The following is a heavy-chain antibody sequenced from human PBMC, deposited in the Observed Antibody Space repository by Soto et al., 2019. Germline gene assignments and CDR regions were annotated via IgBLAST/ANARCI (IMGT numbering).Heavy chain of an antibody. Sequence: QVQLVQSGAEVKKPGASVKVSCKASGYTFTSYYMHWVRQAPGQGLEWMGIINPSGGSTSYAQKCRGRVTMTRDTSPSTVYLELSSLRSEDTAVYYCARGSYLLVWYWGQGTLVTVSS. CDR1: GYTFTSYY. CDR2: INPSGGST. V-gene: IGHV1-46*01. D-gene: IGHD1-26*01. CDR3: ARGSYLLVWY. J-gene: IGHJ4*02.